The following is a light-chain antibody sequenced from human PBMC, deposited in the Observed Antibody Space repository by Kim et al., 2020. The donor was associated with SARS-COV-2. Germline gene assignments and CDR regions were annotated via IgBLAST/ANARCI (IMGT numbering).Light chain of an antibody. CDR2: RNN. J-gene: IGLJ3*02. V-gene: IGLV10-54*01. CDR1: SNNVGNQG. Sequence: QAGLTQPPSVSKGLRQTATLTCTGNSNNVGNQGAAWLQQHQGHPPKLRSYRNNNRPSGISERLSASRSVNTASLTITGLQPEDEADYYCSAWDSSLSAWVFGGGTRRTVL. CDR3: SAWDSSLSAWV.